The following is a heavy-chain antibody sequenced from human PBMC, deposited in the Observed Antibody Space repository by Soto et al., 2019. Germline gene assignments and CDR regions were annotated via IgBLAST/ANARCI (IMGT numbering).Heavy chain of an antibody. Sequence: GGSLRLSCAASGFTFPSYAMSWVRQAPGKGLEWVSTLTRGGRTFYADSVRGRFTISRDNSKNTLSLQMDSLRAEDTAVYYCAREFAPGSTNYDYWGLGTLVTVS. CDR3: AREFAPGSTNYDY. V-gene: IGHV3-23*01. J-gene: IGHJ4*02. CDR2: LTRGGRT. D-gene: IGHD3-10*01. CDR1: GFTFPSYA.